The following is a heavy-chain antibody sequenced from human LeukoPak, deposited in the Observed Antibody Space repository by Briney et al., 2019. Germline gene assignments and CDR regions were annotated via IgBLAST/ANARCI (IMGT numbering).Heavy chain of an antibody. J-gene: IGHJ4*02. V-gene: IGHV3-30*04. CDR2: ISYDGSNK. D-gene: IGHD3-16*02. Sequence: GGSLRLSCAASGFTFSSYAMHWVRQAPGKGLEWVAVISYDGSNKYYADSMKGRFTISRDNSKNTLYLQMNSLRAEDTAVYYCARARLGELSYSDYWGQGTLVTVSS. CDR1: GFTFSSYA. CDR3: ARARLGELSYSDY.